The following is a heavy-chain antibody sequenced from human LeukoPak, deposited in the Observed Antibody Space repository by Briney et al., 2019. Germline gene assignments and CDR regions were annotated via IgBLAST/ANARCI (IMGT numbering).Heavy chain of an antibody. CDR1: RFTFSSYT. V-gene: IGHV3-48*01. CDR2: ISSSSTTM. D-gene: IGHD3-10*01. Sequence: GGSLRLSCAASRFTFSSYTMNWVRQAPGKGLEWVSYISSSSTTMYYADSVKGRFTISRDNAKNSLYLQMNSLRAEDTAVYYCAKDRATSYGSGSYYLDAFDIWGQGTMVTVSS. J-gene: IGHJ3*02. CDR3: AKDRATSYGSGSYYLDAFDI.